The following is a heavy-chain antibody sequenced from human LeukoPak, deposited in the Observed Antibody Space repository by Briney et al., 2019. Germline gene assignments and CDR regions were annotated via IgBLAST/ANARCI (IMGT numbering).Heavy chain of an antibody. J-gene: IGHJ4*02. V-gene: IGHV3-23*01. Sequence: PGGSLRLSCAASGFTLSSYALSLVRQAPGRGLEWVSSTSGSGAYTYYADAVKGRLIPSRDNSTNTLYLQMNSLRAEDTAVYYCAKDLFGGPARAYFDYWGQGTLVTVSS. CDR1: GFTLSSYA. CDR2: TSGSGAYT. CDR3: AKDLFGGPARAYFDY. D-gene: IGHD3-16*01.